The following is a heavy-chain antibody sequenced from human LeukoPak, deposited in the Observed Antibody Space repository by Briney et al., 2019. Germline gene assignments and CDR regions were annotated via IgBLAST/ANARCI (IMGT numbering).Heavy chain of an antibody. D-gene: IGHD3-22*01. V-gene: IGHV5-51*01. J-gene: IGHJ3*02. CDR3: ARYLDSSDLGAFDI. CDR1: GYSFTSYW. Sequence: GGSLQISCKGSGYSFTSYWIGWVRQVPGKGLEWTGIIYPGDSDTRYSPPFQGQVTISADKSISTAYLQWSSLKASDTAMYYCARYLDSSDLGAFDIWGQGTMVTVSS. CDR2: IYPGDSDT.